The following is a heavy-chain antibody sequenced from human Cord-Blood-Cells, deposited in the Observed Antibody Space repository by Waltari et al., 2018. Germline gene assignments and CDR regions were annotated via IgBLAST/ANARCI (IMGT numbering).Heavy chain of an antibody. J-gene: IGHJ6*02. V-gene: IGHV1-69*12. CDR2: IVPSFCTA. CDR1: GGTFSSYA. Sequence: QVQLVQSGAEVKKPGSSVKVSCKASGGTFSSYAISWVRQAPGQGLEWMGGIVPSFCTANYAQKFQGRVTITADEYTSTAYMELSSLRCEDTAVYYCASRKATYYYYGMDVWGQGTTVTVSS. CDR3: ASRKATYYYYGMDV.